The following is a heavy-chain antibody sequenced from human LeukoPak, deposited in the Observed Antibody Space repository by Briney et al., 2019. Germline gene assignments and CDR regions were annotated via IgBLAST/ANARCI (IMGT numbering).Heavy chain of an antibody. CDR2: TYYTGGT. CDR3: ARHAIGWNYFDY. Sequence: SETLSLTCTVSGGSISSYYWSWIRQPPGKGLEWIGYTYYTGGTYYNPSLKSRVSISVDTSKNQFSLQLSSVTAADTAVYFCARHAIGWNYFDYWGQGTLVTVSS. J-gene: IGHJ4*02. V-gene: IGHV4-59*08. D-gene: IGHD2-2*02. CDR1: GGSISSYY.